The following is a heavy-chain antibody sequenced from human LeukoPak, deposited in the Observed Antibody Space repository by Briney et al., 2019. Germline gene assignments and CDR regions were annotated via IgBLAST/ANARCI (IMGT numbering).Heavy chain of an antibody. CDR1: GFTFSAYT. CDR3: ARGRAGRGYSYVIYYYYYMDV. Sequence: GGSLRLSCAASGFTFSAYTMHWVRQAPGKGLEWVAVGLYDGSTKYYADSVKGRFTVSRDNSKNTLFLQMNSLRAEDTAVYYCARGRAGRGYSYVIYYYYYMDVWGKGTTVTVSS. CDR2: GLYDGSTK. V-gene: IGHV3-30*04. D-gene: IGHD5-18*01. J-gene: IGHJ6*03.